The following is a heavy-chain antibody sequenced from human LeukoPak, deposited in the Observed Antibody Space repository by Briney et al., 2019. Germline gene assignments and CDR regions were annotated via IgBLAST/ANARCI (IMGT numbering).Heavy chain of an antibody. V-gene: IGHV3-74*01. CDR2: INSDGSST. J-gene: IGHJ4*02. CDR3: ARATGSYYSLGY. CDR1: GFTFSSYW. D-gene: IGHD1-26*01. Sequence: GGSLRLSCAASGFTFSSYWMHWARQAPGKGLVWVSRINSDGSSTSYADSVKGRFTVSRDNAKNTLYLQMNSLRAEDTAVYYCARATGSYYSLGYWGQGTLVTVSS.